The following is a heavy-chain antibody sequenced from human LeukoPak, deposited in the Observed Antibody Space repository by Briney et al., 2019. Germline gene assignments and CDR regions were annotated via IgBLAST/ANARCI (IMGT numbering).Heavy chain of an antibody. V-gene: IGHV1-69*01. J-gene: IGHJ4*02. D-gene: IGHD6-13*01. CDR1: GGTFSSYA. CDR2: IIPIFGTA. CDR3: TRVGLAAAGTFYFDY. Sequence: SVKVSCKASGGTFSSYAISWVRQAPGQGLEWMGGIIPIFGTANYAQKFQGRVTITADESTSTAYMELSSLRSEDTAVYYCTRVGLAAAGTFYFDYWGQGTLVTVSS.